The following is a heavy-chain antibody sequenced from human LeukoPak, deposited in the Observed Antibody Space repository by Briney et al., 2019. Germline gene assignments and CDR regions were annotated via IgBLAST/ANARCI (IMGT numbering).Heavy chain of an antibody. CDR2: INPNSGGT. J-gene: IGHJ4*02. V-gene: IGHV1-2*06. CDR1: GYTFTSYY. D-gene: IGHD3-16*02. CDR3: ARFWDNMITFGGVIVPFDY. Sequence: ASVKVSCKASGYTFTSYYMHWVRQAPGQGLEWMGRINPNSGGTNYAQKFQGRVTMTRDTSISTAYMELSRLRSDDTAVYYCARFWDNMITFGGVIVPFDYWGQGTLVTVSS.